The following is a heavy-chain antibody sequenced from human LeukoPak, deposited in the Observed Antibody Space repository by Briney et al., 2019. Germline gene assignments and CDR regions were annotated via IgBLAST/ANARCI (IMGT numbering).Heavy chain of an antibody. Sequence: PSETLSLTCIVSGGSISGSYWSWIRQPPGKGLEWIGYIYHSGSTYYNPSLKSRVTISVDRSKNQFSLKLSSVTAADTAVYYCARERYYYDSSSEGNYWGQGTLVTVSS. CDR3: ARERYYYDSSSEGNY. D-gene: IGHD3-22*01. V-gene: IGHV4-59*12. J-gene: IGHJ4*02. CDR2: IYHSGST. CDR1: GGSISGSY.